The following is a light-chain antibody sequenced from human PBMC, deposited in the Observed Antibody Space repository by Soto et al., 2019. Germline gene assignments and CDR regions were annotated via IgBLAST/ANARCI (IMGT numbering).Light chain of an antibody. CDR1: QSVNTN. Sequence: EIVMTHSPATLSVSPGERTTLSCRASQSVNTNLAWYQQKPGQVPRLLIYGASTRATGIPARFSGSGSGTEFTLTISSLQSEDFAVYYCQQYNNWWTFGQGTKVEIK. V-gene: IGKV3-15*01. CDR2: GAS. CDR3: QQYNNWWT. J-gene: IGKJ1*01.